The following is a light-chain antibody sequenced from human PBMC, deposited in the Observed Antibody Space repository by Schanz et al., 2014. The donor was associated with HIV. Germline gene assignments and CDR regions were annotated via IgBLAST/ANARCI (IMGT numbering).Light chain of an antibody. CDR3: TSYTSSSTLV. V-gene: IGLV2-8*01. Sequence: QSALTQPPSASGSPGQSVTVSCTGTSSDIGGYDLVSWYQQHPGKAPKLIIYEVTKRPSGVPDRFSGSRSGNTASLTVSGLQAEDEADYYCTSYTSSSTLVFGGGTKLTVL. CDR1: SSDIGGYDL. CDR2: EVT. J-gene: IGLJ2*01.